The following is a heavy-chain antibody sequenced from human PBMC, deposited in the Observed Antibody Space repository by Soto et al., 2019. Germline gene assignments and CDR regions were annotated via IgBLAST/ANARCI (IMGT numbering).Heavy chain of an antibody. Sequence: EVQLVESGGGLVKPGGSLRLSCAASGFTFSNAWMNWVRQAPGKGLEWVGRIKSKTDGGTTDYAAPVKGRFTISRDDSKTTMYLQMNSLKTEDTAVYYCTTDLDYAIETYYYYYGMDVWGQGTTVTVSS. J-gene: IGHJ6*02. CDR2: IKSKTDGGTT. CDR3: TTDLDYAIETYYYYYGMDV. CDR1: GFTFSNAW. V-gene: IGHV3-15*07. D-gene: IGHD3-9*01.